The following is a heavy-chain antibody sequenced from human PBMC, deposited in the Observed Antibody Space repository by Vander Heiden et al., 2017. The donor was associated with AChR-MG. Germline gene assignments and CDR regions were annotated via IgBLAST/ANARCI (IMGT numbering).Heavy chain of an antibody. J-gene: IGHJ5*02. CDR2: IAISNT. Sequence: QVQLVQSGPEVKKPGTSVKVPCKASEFTFSNTAVQWVRQVRGQPLEWIGWIAISNTNSAQKFQEKVFITWDMSTSTAYMELNSLKSEDTAVYYCAADSRGWLDPWGQGTQVTVSS. CDR3: AADSRGWLDP. CDR1: EFTFSNTA. V-gene: IGHV1-58*01.